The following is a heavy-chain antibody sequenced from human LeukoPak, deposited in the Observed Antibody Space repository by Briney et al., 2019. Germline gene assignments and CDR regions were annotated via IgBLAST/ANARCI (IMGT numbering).Heavy chain of an antibody. CDR2: IIPIFGTA. Sequence: SVKVSCKASGGPFTSYAISWVRQAPGQGLEWMGGIIPIFGTANYAQKFQGRVTITTDESTSTAYMELSGLRSEDTAVYYCARAYLSVPAAGFRPWGQGTLVTVSS. D-gene: IGHD2-2*01. CDR3: ARAYLSVPAAGFRP. CDR1: GGPFTSYA. V-gene: IGHV1-69*05. J-gene: IGHJ5*02.